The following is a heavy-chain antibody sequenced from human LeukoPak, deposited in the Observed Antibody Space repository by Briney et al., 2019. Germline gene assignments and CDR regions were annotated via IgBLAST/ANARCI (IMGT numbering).Heavy chain of an antibody. Sequence: PSETLSLTCAVYGGSFSGYYWSWIRQSPGKGLEWIGEINHSGSTNYNPSLKSRVTISVDTSKNQFSLKLSSVTAADTAVYYCAREEAGIAAAGTEYNWFDPWGQGTLVTVSS. V-gene: IGHV4-34*01. CDR2: INHSGST. CDR3: AREEAGIAAAGTEYNWFDP. J-gene: IGHJ5*02. CDR1: GGSFSGYY. D-gene: IGHD6-13*01.